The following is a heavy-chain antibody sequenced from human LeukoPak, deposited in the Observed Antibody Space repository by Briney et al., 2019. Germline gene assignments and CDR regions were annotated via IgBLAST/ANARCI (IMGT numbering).Heavy chain of an antibody. Sequence: SETLSLTCAVYGGSFSGYYWSWIRQPPGKGLEWIGEINHSGSTNYNPSLKSRVTISVDTSKNQFSLKLSSVTAADTAVYYCARRKVRGVIIAKSYFDYWGQGTLVTVSS. D-gene: IGHD3-10*01. CDR1: GGSFSGYY. CDR2: INHSGST. CDR3: ARRKVRGVIIAKSYFDY. J-gene: IGHJ4*02. V-gene: IGHV4-34*01.